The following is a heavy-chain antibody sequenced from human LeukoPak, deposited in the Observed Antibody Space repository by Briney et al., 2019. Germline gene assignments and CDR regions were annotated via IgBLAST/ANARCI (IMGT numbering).Heavy chain of an antibody. CDR1: GFTFNSYA. D-gene: IGHD2-2*01. J-gene: IGHJ4*02. CDR3: AKGVVVAPDVTPFDY. V-gene: IGHV3-23*01. CDR2: ISSSGNNT. Sequence: GGSLRLSCAASGFTFNSYAMNWVRQAPGKGLEWVSTISSSGNNTYYTDSVKGRFTISRDNSKNTLFLQMNSLRVDDTAVYYCAKGVVVAPDVTPFDYWGQGTLVTVSS.